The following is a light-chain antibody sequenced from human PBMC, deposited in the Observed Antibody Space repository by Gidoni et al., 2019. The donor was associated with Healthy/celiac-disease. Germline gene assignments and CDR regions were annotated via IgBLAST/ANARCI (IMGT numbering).Light chain of an antibody. J-gene: IGKJ1*01. CDR3: QQYNSDPWT. CDR2: KAS. Sequence: DIQMNQSPSTLSASVGDRVTITCRASQSISSWLAWYQQKPGKAHKLLIYKASSLESGVPSRFSGSGSGTEFTLTISSLQPDDFATYYCQQYNSDPWTFGQGTKVEIK. CDR1: QSISSW. V-gene: IGKV1-5*03.